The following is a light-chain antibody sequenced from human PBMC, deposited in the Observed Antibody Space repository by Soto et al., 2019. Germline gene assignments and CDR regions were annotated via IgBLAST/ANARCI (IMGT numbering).Light chain of an antibody. V-gene: IGKV3-20*01. J-gene: IGKJ4*01. CDR2: GAS. Sequence: EILLTQSPGTLSESPGDRDTLSCRASQTLTNSFLAWYQQKPGQTPRLLIYGASIRATDIPDRFSGSGSGTDFTLTISRLEPEDFAVYFCQQYGRFPLSFGGGTKVEIK. CDR3: QQYGRFPLS. CDR1: QTLTNSF.